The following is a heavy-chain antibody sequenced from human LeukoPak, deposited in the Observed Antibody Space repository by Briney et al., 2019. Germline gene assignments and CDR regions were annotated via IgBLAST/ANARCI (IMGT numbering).Heavy chain of an antibody. Sequence: ASVKVSCKASGYTFSTYFIHWVRQAPGQGLEWMGWIKADSGDRKYAERFQDRVTMTTDRAISTVYMEVSSLRADDTAVFYCATSIEHWYGAWGRGTLVTVSS. V-gene: IGHV1-2*02. J-gene: IGHJ4*02. CDR1: GYTFSTYF. CDR2: IKADSGDR. D-gene: IGHD3-10*01. CDR3: ATSIEHWYGA.